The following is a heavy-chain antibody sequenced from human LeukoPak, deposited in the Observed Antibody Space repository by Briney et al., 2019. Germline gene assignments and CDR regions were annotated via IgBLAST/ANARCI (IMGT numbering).Heavy chain of an antibody. CDR3: AKDIRQYQLLTFDY. Sequence: GGSLRLSCAASGFTFSSYAMHWVRQAPGKGLEWVSGISWNSGSIGYADSVKGRFTISGDNAKNSLYLQMNSLRAEDTALYYCAKDIRQYQLLTFDYWGQGTLVTVSS. CDR1: GFTFSSYA. CDR2: ISWNSGSI. V-gene: IGHV3-9*01. D-gene: IGHD2-2*01. J-gene: IGHJ4*02.